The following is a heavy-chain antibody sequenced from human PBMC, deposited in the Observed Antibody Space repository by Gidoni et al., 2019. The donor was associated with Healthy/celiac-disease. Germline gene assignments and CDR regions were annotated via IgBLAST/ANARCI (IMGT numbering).Heavy chain of an antibody. D-gene: IGHD3-3*01. CDR2: IYYSGST. CDR3: ARLYDFWSGYYLYYFDY. J-gene: IGHJ4*02. CDR1: GGSISSSSYY. Sequence: QLQLQESGPGLVKPSETLSLTCTVSGGSISSSSYYWGWIRQPPGKGLEWIGSIYYSGSTYYNPSLKSRVTIPVDTSKNQFSLKLSSVTAADTAVYYCARLYDFWSGYYLYYFDYWGQGTLVTVSS. V-gene: IGHV4-39*01.